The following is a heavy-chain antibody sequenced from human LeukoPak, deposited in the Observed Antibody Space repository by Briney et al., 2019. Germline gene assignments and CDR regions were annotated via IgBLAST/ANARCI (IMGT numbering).Heavy chain of an antibody. J-gene: IGHJ4*02. Sequence: GGSLRLSCAASGFTFSDYNVNWVPQAPGEGLEWFSSISSSSSYIDYADSLKGRFTISRDNSKNSLFLQMNSLRAEDTAVYYCARGNYDILTGYPPFDYWGQGTLVTVSS. D-gene: IGHD3-9*01. V-gene: IGHV3-21*01. CDR3: ARGNYDILTGYPPFDY. CDR1: GFTFSDYN. CDR2: ISSSSSYI.